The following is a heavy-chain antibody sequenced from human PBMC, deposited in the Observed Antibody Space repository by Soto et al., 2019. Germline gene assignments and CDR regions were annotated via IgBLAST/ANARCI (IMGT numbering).Heavy chain of an antibody. Sequence: GGSLRLSCAASGFTFGTYAMTWVRQAPGKGLEWISGLTASGGATYYADSVRGRFTISRDNSKNTLYLQLNSLRAEDTAVYYCARAHSGSSAPFFDYWGQGTLVTVSS. V-gene: IGHV3-23*01. CDR2: LTASGGAT. J-gene: IGHJ4*02. D-gene: IGHD1-26*01. CDR3: ARAHSGSSAPFFDY. CDR1: GFTFGTYA.